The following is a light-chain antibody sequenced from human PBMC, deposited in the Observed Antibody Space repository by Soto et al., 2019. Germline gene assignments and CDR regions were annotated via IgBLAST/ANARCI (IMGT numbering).Light chain of an antibody. Sequence: DIQMTQSPSSLFASVGDRVTIPGRASQSISSYLNWYQQKPGKAPKLLIYAASSLQSGVPSRFSGSGSGTDFTLTISSLQPEDFATYYCQQSYSTPLTFGGGTKVEIK. V-gene: IGKV1-39*01. J-gene: IGKJ4*01. CDR2: AAS. CDR3: QQSYSTPLT. CDR1: QSISSY.